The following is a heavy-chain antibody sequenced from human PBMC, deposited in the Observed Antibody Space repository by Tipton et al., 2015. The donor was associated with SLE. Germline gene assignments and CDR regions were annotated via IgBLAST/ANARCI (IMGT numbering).Heavy chain of an antibody. CDR1: GFTVSSNY. D-gene: IGHD3-3*01. J-gene: IGHJ6*02. Sequence: GSLRLSCAASGFTVSSNYMSWVRQAPGKGLEWVSVIYSGGSTYYADSVKGRFTISRDNSKNTLYLQMNSLRAEDTAVYYCASGADYNFWSGYYRQGMDVWGQGTTVTVSS. CDR2: IYSGGST. CDR3: ASGADYNFWSGYYRQGMDV. V-gene: IGHV3-66*02.